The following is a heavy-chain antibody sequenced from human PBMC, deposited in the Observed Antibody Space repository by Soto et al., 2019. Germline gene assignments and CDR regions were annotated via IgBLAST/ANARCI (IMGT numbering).Heavy chain of an antibody. Sequence: PGESLKISCKGSGYSFTSYWIGWVRQMPGKGLEWMGIIYPGDSDTRYSPSFQGQVTISADKSISTAYLQWSSLKASDTAMYYCAIIQGGSSWRPATRNYGMDVWGQGTTVTVSS. J-gene: IGHJ6*02. CDR1: GYSFTSYW. CDR2: IYPGDSDT. D-gene: IGHD6-13*01. V-gene: IGHV5-51*01. CDR3: AIIQGGSSWRPATRNYGMDV.